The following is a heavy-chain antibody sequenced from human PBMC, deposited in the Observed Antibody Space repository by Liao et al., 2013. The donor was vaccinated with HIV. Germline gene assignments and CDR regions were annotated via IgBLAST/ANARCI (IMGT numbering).Heavy chain of an antibody. CDR2: IYSSGST. CDR1: GGSISSGSYY. J-gene: IGHJ4*02. CDR3: AREAVYDFWSGNFVGFDY. D-gene: IGHD3-3*01. V-gene: IGHV4-61*02. Sequence: QVQLQESGPGLVKPSQTLSLTCTVSGGSISSGSYYWSWIRQPAGKGLEWIGRIYSSGSTNYNPSLKSRVTISVDTSKNQFSLKLSSVTAADTAVYYCAREAVYDFWSGNFVGFDYWAREPWSPSPQ.